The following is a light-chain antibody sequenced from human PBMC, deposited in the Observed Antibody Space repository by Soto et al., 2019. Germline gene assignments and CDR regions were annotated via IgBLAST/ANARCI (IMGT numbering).Light chain of an antibody. CDR2: DVS. Sequence: QSALTQPRSVSGSPGQSVTISCTGTSSDVGGYHYVSWYQQNPGKAPKLMIYDVSKRPSGVPDRFSGSKSGNTASLTISGLQAEDEADYYCCSYAGSYTYVVCGGGTKLTVL. V-gene: IGLV2-11*01. CDR3: CSYAGSYTYVV. CDR1: SSDVGGYHY. J-gene: IGLJ2*01.